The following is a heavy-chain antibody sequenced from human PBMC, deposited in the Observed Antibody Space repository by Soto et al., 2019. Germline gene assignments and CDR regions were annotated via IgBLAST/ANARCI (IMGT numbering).Heavy chain of an antibody. CDR1: GYSFTSYW. V-gene: IGHV5-51*01. D-gene: IGHD3-22*01. J-gene: IGHJ5*02. CDR3: ARVPETYYYDNGGEERAEPFVP. Sequence: GESLKISCKGSGYSFTSYWIGWVRQMPGKGLEWMGIIYPGDSDTRYSPSFQGQVTISADKSISTAYLQWSSLKASDTAMYYCARVPETYYYDNGGEERAEPFVPRGQGTLVTVS. CDR2: IYPGDSDT.